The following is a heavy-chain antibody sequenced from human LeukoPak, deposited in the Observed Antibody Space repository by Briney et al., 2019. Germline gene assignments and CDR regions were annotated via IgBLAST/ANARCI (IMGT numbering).Heavy chain of an antibody. D-gene: IGHD6-19*01. CDR3: ATLAVAGTNWYFDL. Sequence: SETLSLTCTVSGGSISSYYWSWIRQPPGKGLEWIGYIYYSGSTNYNPSLKSRVTISVDTSKNQFSLKLSSVTAADTAVYYCATLAVAGTNWYFDLWGRGTLVSVSS. V-gene: IGHV4-59*01. CDR2: IYYSGST. CDR1: GGSISSYY. J-gene: IGHJ2*01.